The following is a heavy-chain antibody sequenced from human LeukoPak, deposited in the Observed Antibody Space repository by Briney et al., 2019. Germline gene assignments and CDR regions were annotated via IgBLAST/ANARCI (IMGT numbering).Heavy chain of an antibody. J-gene: IGHJ6*02. CDR3: AREGTMVRGLDV. CDR1: GFTFSSYG. V-gene: IGHV3-30*03. D-gene: IGHD3-10*01. CDR2: ISYDGSNK. Sequence: PGGSLRLSCAASGFTFSSYGMHWVRQAPGKGLEWVAVISYDGSNKYYADSVKGRFTISRDNSKNTLYLQMNSLRAEDTAVYYCAREGTMVRGLDVWGQGTTVTVSS.